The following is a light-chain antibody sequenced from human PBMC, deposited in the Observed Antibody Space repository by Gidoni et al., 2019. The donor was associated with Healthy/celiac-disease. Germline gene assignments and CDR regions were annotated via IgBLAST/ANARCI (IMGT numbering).Light chain of an antibody. CDR3: SSYTSSSTRV. V-gene: IGLV2-14*01. J-gene: IGLJ2*01. CDR1: SSDVGGYNY. CDR2: NVS. Sequence: QSALPPPASVSGSPGQSITISCTGTSSDVGGYNYASWYQQHPSKAPKLMIYNVSKRPSRVYKRFAGSKSGNAASLTISGLQGEEEADYYCSSYTSSSTRVFGGGTKLTVL.